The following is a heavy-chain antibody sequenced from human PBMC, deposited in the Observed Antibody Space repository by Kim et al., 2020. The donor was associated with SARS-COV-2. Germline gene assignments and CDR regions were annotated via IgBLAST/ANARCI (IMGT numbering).Heavy chain of an antibody. CDR2: IYYSGST. CDR1: GGSINSSSYY. D-gene: IGHD3-10*01. V-gene: IGHV4-39*07. Sequence: SETLSLTCTVSGGSINSSSYYWGWIRQPPGKGLEWIGSIYYSGSTYYNPSLKSRVTISVDTSKNQFSLKLSSVTAADTAVYYCASETLYGLDMVRGVINAFDIWGQGTMVTVSS. CDR3: ASETLYGLDMVRGVINAFDI. J-gene: IGHJ3*02.